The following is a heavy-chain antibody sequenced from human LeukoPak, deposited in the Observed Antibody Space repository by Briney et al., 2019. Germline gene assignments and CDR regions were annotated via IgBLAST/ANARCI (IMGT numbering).Heavy chain of an antibody. V-gene: IGHV4-39*01. J-gene: IGHJ6*03. CDR3: ARRGRYYYYMDV. CDR2: IYYSGST. D-gene: IGHD3-16*01. Sequence: SETLSLTCTVSGGSISSSSYFWGWIRQPPGKGLEWIGSIYYSGSTYYNPSLKSRVTISVDTSKNQFSLKLSSVTAADTAVYYCARRGRYYYYMDVWGKGTTVTVSS. CDR1: GGSISSSSYF.